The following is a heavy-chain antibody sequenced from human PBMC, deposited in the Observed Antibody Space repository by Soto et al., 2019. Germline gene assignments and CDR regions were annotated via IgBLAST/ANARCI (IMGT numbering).Heavy chain of an antibody. J-gene: IGHJ4*02. D-gene: IGHD2-15*01. Sequence: QVQLVQSGAEVKKPGSSVKVSCKASGGTFSSYAISWVRQAPGQGLEWMGGIIPIFGTANYAQKFQGRVTITADESTSTAYMELSRLRSEDTAVYYCAREAAVVAATRDQNFDYWGQGTLVTVSS. CDR2: IIPIFGTA. V-gene: IGHV1-69*12. CDR3: AREAAVVAATRDQNFDY. CDR1: GGTFSSYA.